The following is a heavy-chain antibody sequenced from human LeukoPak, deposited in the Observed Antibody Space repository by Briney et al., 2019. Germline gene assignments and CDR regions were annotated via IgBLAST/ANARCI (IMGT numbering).Heavy chain of an antibody. Sequence: ASVKVSCKASGGTFSSYAISWVRQAPGQGLEWMGGIIPTFGTANYAQKFQGRVTITADESTSTAYMELSSLRSEDTAVYYCARSLTPSYYYDSSGYSPLDYWGQGTLVTVSS. J-gene: IGHJ4*02. CDR2: IIPTFGTA. D-gene: IGHD3-22*01. CDR3: ARSLTPSYYYDSSGYSPLDY. V-gene: IGHV1-69*13. CDR1: GGTFSSYA.